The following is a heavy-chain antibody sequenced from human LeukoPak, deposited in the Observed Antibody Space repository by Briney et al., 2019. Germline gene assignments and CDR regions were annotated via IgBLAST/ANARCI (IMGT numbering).Heavy chain of an antibody. Sequence: KHGESLKISCKASGYSFSNYWIAWVRQMPGKGLEWMGIIYPGDSDTRYSPSFQGQVTISADKSISTAYLQWSSLKASDTAMYYCARSITIVRGVFDYWGQGTLVTVSS. CDR1: GYSFSNYW. V-gene: IGHV5-51*01. D-gene: IGHD3-10*01. CDR3: ARSITIVRGVFDY. J-gene: IGHJ4*02. CDR2: IYPGDSDT.